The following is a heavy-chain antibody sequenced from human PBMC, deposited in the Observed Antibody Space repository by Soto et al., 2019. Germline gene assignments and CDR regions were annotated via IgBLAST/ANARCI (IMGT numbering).Heavy chain of an antibody. V-gene: IGHV1-18*01. CDR2: ISAYNGNT. D-gene: IGHD5-12*01. J-gene: IGHJ3*02. CDR3: ARDQGRYSGYDLPDAFDI. Sequence: ASVKVSCKASGYTFTSYGISWVRQAPGQGLEWMGWISAYNGNTNYAQKLQGRVTMTTDTSTSTAYMELRSLRSDDTAVYYCARDQGRYSGYDLPDAFDIWGQGTMVTVSS. CDR1: GYTFTSYG.